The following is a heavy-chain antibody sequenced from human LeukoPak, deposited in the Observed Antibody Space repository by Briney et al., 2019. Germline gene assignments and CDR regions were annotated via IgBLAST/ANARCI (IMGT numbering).Heavy chain of an antibody. CDR1: GFTFSSYG. CDR2: ISYDGSNK. Sequence: GGSLRLSCAASGFTFSSYGMHWVRQAPGKGLEWVAVISYDGSNKYYADSVKGRFTISRDNSKNTLYLQMNSLRAEDTAVYYCARDMTGGIWARATSFDHWGQGTLVTVSS. CDR3: ARDMTGGIWARATSFDH. D-gene: IGHD1-14*01. J-gene: IGHJ4*02. V-gene: IGHV3-30*03.